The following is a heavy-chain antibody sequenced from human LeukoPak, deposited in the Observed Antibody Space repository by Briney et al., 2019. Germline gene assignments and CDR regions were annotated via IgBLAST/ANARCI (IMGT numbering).Heavy chain of an antibody. CDR1: GFSFSSYG. Sequence: GGSLRLSCAASGFSFSSYGMHWIRQAPGKGLEWVALISHAGSNEYYAASVKGRFTISRDNSNNTFYLQMNSLRPDDTAVYYCARGGAPAVYFDYWGQGALVIVSS. V-gene: IGHV3-30*03. CDR3: ARGGAPAVYFDY. J-gene: IGHJ4*02. D-gene: IGHD1-26*01. CDR2: ISHAGSNE.